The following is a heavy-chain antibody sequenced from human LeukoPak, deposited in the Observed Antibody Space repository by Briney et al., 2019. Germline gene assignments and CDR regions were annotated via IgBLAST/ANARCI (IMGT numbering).Heavy chain of an antibody. CDR2: IRYDGSNK. Sequence: SCKASGYTFTGYYMHWVRQAPGKGLEWVAFIRYDGSNKYYADSVKGRFTISRDNSKNTLYLQMNSLRAEDTAVYYCAKTQSIAAAGTAGYDAFDIWGQGTMVTVSS. CDR1: GYTFTGYY. D-gene: IGHD6-13*01. CDR3: AKTQSIAAAGTAGYDAFDI. J-gene: IGHJ3*02. V-gene: IGHV3-30*02.